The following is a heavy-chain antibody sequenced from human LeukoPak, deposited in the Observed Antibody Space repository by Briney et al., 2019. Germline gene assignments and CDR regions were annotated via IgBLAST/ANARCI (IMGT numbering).Heavy chain of an antibody. J-gene: IGHJ4*02. D-gene: IGHD2-21*01. CDR1: GGSISSSSYY. CDR3: ARLGLLRDY. V-gene: IGHV4-39*01. Sequence: PSETLSLTCTVSGGSISSSSYYWGWIRQPPGKGLEWIGSIYYSGSTYYNPSLKSRVTISVDTSKNQFPLKLSSVTAADTAVYYCARLGLLRDYWGQGTLVTVSS. CDR2: IYYSGST.